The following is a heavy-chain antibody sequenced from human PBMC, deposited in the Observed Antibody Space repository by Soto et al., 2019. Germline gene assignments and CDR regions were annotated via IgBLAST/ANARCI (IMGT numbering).Heavy chain of an antibody. J-gene: IGHJ6*02. CDR3: ARFVRSCSGTTCYTRADV. D-gene: IGHD2-2*02. CDR1: GYTFNRYY. Sequence: ASVKVSCKASGYTFNRYYMHWVRQAPGPGLEWMGWISPHTGGTTYAQKFQGRVTMTRDTSVSTAFMELSRLGSDDTAVYYCARFVRSCSGTTCYTRADVWGQGTTVTVSS. V-gene: IGHV1-2*02. CDR2: ISPHTGGT.